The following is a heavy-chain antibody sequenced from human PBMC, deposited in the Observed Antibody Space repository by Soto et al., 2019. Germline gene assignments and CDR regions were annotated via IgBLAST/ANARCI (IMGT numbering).Heavy chain of an antibody. CDR3: ARGSRTYYYGSGSYLNWFDP. Sequence: PGGSLRLSCAASGFTFSDYSWDWIRQPPGKGLEWIGSIFYSGSTYYNPSIKSRVTISEDTSKNQLSLKLRSVTAADTAVYYCARGSRTYYYGSGSYLNWFDPWGQGTLVTVSS. CDR2: IFYSGST. J-gene: IGHJ5*02. V-gene: IGHV4-38-2*01. CDR1: GFTFSDYS. D-gene: IGHD3-10*01.